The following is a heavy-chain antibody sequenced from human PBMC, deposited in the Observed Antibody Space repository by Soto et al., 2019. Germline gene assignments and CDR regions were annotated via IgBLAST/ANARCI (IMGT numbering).Heavy chain of an antibody. CDR3: ARDRTYYGSGSKGMDF. CDR2: IRYDGSNK. D-gene: IGHD3-10*01. Sequence: PGGSLRLSCVAAGFTFSSYGMHWVRQAPGKGLGWLAIIRYDGSNKYYGDSVKGRFTISRDNSKNTLYLEMNSLRAEDTAVYYCARDRTYYGSGSKGMDFWGQGTTVTVSS. CDR1: GFTFSSYG. V-gene: IGHV3-30*02. J-gene: IGHJ6*02.